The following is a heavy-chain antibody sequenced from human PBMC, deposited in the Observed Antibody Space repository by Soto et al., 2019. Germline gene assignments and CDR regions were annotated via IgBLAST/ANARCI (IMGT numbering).Heavy chain of an antibody. CDR1: GFTFTSYS. Sequence: EVQLLQSGGGLVQPGGSLRLSCAASGFTFTSYSITWVRQTPGKGLEWVAAVNPGGYSTYYADSVKGRFTISRDNSNKTLYLQMNSLRAEDTAVYYCAKDLRAGSGYDFDYRDQGTLVTVSS. D-gene: IGHD5-12*01. CDR3: AKDLRAGSGYDFDY. J-gene: IGHJ4*02. V-gene: IGHV3-23*01. CDR2: VNPGGYST.